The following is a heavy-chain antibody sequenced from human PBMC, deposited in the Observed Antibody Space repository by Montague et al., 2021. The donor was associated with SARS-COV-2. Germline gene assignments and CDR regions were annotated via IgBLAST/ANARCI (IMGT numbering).Heavy chain of an antibody. V-gene: IGHV4-61*02. CDR3: ARAHSGSWAHLDN. Sequence: TLSLTCTVSGGSISSGSYYWSWIRQPAGKGLEWIGRIYTSGTTDCSFSLKSRVTLSVDTSKNRFSLKLTSVTAADTAVYYCARAHSGSWAHLDNWGQGSLVTVSS. CDR1: GGSISSGSYY. CDR2: IYTSGTT. D-gene: IGHD5-12*01. J-gene: IGHJ4*02.